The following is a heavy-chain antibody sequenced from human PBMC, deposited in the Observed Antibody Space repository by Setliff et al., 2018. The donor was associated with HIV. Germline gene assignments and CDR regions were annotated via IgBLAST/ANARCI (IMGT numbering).Heavy chain of an antibody. J-gene: IGHJ5*02. D-gene: IGHD4-17*01. CDR3: ARDIWAYGLMGS. CDR2: IHHSGNT. Sequence: PSETLSLTCPVSGYSISSGYYWGWIRQPPGRGPEWIGAIHHSGNTYYNPSLKSRVTISVDTSKNQFSLKLTSVTAADTAVYYCARDIWAYGLMGSWGQGTLVNVSS. V-gene: IGHV4-38-2*02. CDR1: GYSISSGYY.